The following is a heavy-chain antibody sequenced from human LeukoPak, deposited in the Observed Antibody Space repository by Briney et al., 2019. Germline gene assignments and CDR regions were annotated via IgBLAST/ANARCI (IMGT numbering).Heavy chain of an antibody. D-gene: IGHD3-10*01. Sequence: GGSLRLSCAASGFTFSSYSMNWVRQAPGKGLEWVSSISSSSSYIYYADSVKGRFTIYRDNAKNSLYLQMNSLRAEDTAVYYCARDVSSGSYYWFDPWGQGTLVTVSS. J-gene: IGHJ5*02. CDR2: ISSSSSYI. V-gene: IGHV3-21*01. CDR1: GFTFSSYS. CDR3: ARDVSSGSYYWFDP.